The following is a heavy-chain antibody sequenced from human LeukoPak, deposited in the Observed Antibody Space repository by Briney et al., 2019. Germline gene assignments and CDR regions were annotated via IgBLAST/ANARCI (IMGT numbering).Heavy chain of an antibody. J-gene: IGHJ4*02. CDR2: IFPGDTDI. Sequence: GESLKISCQGSGYRFIDYWIGWVRQMPGKGLEWMGIIFPGDTDIKYSPSFQGQVTISADNSISTAYLQWSSLKASDTAMYYCATTDAFGELPSYFDYWGQGTLVTVSS. D-gene: IGHD3-10*01. CDR1: GYRFIDYW. CDR3: ATTDAFGELPSYFDY. V-gene: IGHV5-51*01.